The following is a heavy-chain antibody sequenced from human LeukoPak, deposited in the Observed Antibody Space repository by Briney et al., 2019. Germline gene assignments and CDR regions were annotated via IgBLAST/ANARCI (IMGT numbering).Heavy chain of an antibody. CDR2: IRYDGSNK. Sequence: GESLKISCAASGFTFSSYGMHWVRQAPGKGLEWVAFIRYDGSNKYYADSVKGRFTISRDNSKNTLYLQMNSLRAEDTAVYYCAKDLSVVAAAVDYWGQGTLVTVSS. J-gene: IGHJ4*02. D-gene: IGHD2-15*01. V-gene: IGHV3-30*02. CDR1: GFTFSSYG. CDR3: AKDLSVVAAAVDY.